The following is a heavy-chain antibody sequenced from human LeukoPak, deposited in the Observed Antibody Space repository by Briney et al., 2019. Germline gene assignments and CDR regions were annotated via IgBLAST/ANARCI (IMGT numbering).Heavy chain of an antibody. CDR2: IRSKAYGGTT. Sequence: GGSLRLSCTASGFTFGDYAMSWFRQAPGKGLEWVGFIRSKAYGGTTEYAASVKGRFTISRDDSKSIAYLQMNSLKAEDTAVYYCTRVKFSGYFDWLTIDYWGQGTLVTVSS. CDR3: TRVKFSGYFDWLTIDY. J-gene: IGHJ4*02. V-gene: IGHV3-49*03. CDR1: GFTFGDYA. D-gene: IGHD3-9*01.